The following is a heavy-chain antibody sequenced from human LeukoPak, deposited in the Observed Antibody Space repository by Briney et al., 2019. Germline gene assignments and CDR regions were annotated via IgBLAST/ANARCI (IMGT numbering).Heavy chain of an antibody. CDR2: IYYSGST. Sequence: SETLSLTCTVSGGSISSHYWSWIRKPPGKGLEWIGYIYYSGSTNYNPSLKSRVTISVDTSKNQFSLKLNSVTAADTAVYYCARDRGYLDGFDIWGQGTMVTVSS. D-gene: IGHD3-10*01. V-gene: IGHV4-59*11. CDR1: GGSISSHY. J-gene: IGHJ3*02. CDR3: ARDRGYLDGFDI.